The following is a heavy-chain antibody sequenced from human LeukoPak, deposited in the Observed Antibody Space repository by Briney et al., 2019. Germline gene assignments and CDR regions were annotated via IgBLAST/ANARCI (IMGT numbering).Heavy chain of an antibody. CDR3: ASNSYDSSGYYYS. CDR1: GFTFSSYS. D-gene: IGHD3-22*01. CDR2: ISSSSSYI. V-gene: IGHV3-21*01. J-gene: IGHJ4*02. Sequence: GGSLRLSCAASGFTFSSYSMNWVRQAPGKGLEWVSSISSSSSYIYYADSVKGRFTISRDNAKNSLYLRMNSLRAEDTAVYYCASNSYDSSGYYYSWGQGTLVTVSS.